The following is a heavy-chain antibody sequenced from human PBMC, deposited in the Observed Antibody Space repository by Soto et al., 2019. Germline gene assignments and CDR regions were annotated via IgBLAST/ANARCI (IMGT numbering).Heavy chain of an antibody. CDR3: ARDGPYGSSSSGFGYYYYGMDV. D-gene: IGHD6-13*01. CDR1: GGSLSSGGYY. J-gene: IGHJ6*02. Sequence: TLSPTCTVSGGSLSSGGYYWSWIRQPPGKGLEWIGYIYYSGSTYYNPSLKSRVTISVDTSKNQFSLKLSSVTAADTAVYYCARDGPYGSSSSGFGYYYYGMDVWGQGTTVTVSS. V-gene: IGHV4-31*03. CDR2: IYYSGST.